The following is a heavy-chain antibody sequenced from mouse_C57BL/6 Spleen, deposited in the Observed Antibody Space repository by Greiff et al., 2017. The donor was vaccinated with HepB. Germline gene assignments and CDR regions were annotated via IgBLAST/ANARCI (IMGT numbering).Heavy chain of an antibody. Sequence: VQLQQSGAELMKPGASVKLSCKATGYTFTGYWIEWVKQRPGHGLEWIGEILPGSGSTNYNEKFKGKATFTADTSSNTAYMQLSSLTTEDSAIYYCARRLTTVVAEDWYFDVWGTGTTVTVSS. V-gene: IGHV1-9*01. J-gene: IGHJ1*03. CDR1: GYTFTGYW. CDR3: ARRLTTVVAEDWYFDV. CDR2: ILPGSGST. D-gene: IGHD1-1*01.